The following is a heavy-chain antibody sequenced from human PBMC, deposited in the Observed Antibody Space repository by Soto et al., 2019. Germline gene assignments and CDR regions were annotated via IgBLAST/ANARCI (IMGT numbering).Heavy chain of an antibody. J-gene: IGHJ6*02. Sequence: RASVKVSCKASGYTFTSYGISWVRQAPGQGLEWMGWISAYNGNTNYAQKLQGRVTMTTDTSTSTAYMELRSLRSDDTAVYYCARDSRGDGYNWSPYYYYGMDVWGQGTTVTVS. V-gene: IGHV1-18*01. D-gene: IGHD5-12*01. CDR1: GYTFTSYG. CDR3: ARDSRGDGYNWSPYYYYGMDV. CDR2: ISAYNGNT.